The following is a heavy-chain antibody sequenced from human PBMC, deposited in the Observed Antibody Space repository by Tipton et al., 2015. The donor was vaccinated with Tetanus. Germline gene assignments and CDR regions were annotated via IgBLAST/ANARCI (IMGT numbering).Heavy chain of an antibody. D-gene: IGHD3-22*01. J-gene: IGHJ4*02. Sequence: QSGAEVKKTGASVKVSCKASGYTLTDQYLHWVRQAPGQGLEWMGWLNPKSGDTNYAQRFQGRVTMTRDTSISTAYMELNSLMSDDTAVYYCVRLKGGSSGPRHDYWGQGTLVTVSS. CDR2: LNPKSGDT. CDR3: VRLKGGSSGPRHDY. V-gene: IGHV1-2*02. CDR1: GYTLTDQY.